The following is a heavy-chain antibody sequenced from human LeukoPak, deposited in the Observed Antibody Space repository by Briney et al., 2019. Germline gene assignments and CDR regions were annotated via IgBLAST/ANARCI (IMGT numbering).Heavy chain of an antibody. Sequence: SQTLSLTCTVSGGSISSGSYYWSWIRQPAGRGLEWIGRIYTSGSTNYNPSLKSRVTISVDTSKNQFSLKLSSVTAADTAVYYCARDIVKYYDILTGYYPDAFDIWGQGTMVTVSS. D-gene: IGHD3-9*01. CDR1: GGSISSGSYY. CDR2: IYTSGST. V-gene: IGHV4-61*02. CDR3: ARDIVKYYDILTGYYPDAFDI. J-gene: IGHJ3*02.